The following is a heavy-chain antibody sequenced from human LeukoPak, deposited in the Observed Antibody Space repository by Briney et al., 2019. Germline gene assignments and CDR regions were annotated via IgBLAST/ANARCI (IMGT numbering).Heavy chain of an antibody. CDR1: GFTFSSYS. D-gene: IGHD6-13*01. J-gene: IGHJ5*02. CDR3: AKRRYDTSSLDWFDP. CDR2: ISGTGANT. Sequence: GGSLRLSCAASGFTFSSYSMNWVRQAPGKGLEWVSTISGTGANTYYADSVKGQFTISRDNFKSTLYLQMNSLRVEDAAVYYCAKRRYDTSSLDWFDPWGQGTLVTVSS. V-gene: IGHV3-23*01.